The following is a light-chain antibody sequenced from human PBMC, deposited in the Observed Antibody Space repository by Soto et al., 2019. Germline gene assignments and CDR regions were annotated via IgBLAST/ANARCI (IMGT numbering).Light chain of an antibody. CDR3: QQSYSSPFT. CDR2: DAS. J-gene: IGKJ3*01. CDR1: QSITIH. V-gene: IGKV1-39*01. Sequence: DIQMTQSPSSLSASVGDRVTITCRASQSITIHLNWHQQKPGKAPRLLIYDASSLQSGAPSRFGGSGSGSFFTLTISSLQPEDFATYYCQQSYSSPFTFGPGTRVD.